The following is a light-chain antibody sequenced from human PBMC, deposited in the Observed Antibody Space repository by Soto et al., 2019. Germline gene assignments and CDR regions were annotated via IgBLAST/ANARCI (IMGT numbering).Light chain of an antibody. CDR2: DVS. V-gene: IGLV2-14*03. CDR1: SSDVGGYNY. J-gene: IGLJ2*01. CDR3: SSYTSSSTRVV. Sequence: QPASVSGSPGQSITISCTGTSSDVGGYNYVSWYQQHPGKAPKVMIYDVSNRPSGVSNRFSGSKSGNTASLTISGLQAEDEADYYCSSYTSSSTRVVFGGGTKLTVL.